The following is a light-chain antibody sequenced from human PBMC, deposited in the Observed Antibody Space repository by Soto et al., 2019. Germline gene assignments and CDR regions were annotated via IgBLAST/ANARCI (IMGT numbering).Light chain of an antibody. CDR1: SSDVGGYNY. CDR3: SSFTDSSTFF. Sequence: QSALTQPASVSGSPGQSITISCTGTSSDVGGYNYVSWYQQHPGKAPKLMIYDVNNRPSGVSNRFSGSKSANSASLTISGLQAEDEADFYFSSFTDSSTFFFGTGTKHTVL. J-gene: IGLJ1*01. CDR2: DVN. V-gene: IGLV2-14*03.